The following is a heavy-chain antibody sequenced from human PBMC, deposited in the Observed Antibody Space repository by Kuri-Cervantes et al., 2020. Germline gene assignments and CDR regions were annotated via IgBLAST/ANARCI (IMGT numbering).Heavy chain of an antibody. CDR1: GFTFSDYY. CDR3: ARDMLVSSGIYYYYGMDV. CDR2: ISLTGVTI. Sequence: GGSLRLSCAASGFTFSDYYMSWIRQAPGKGLEWLSYISLTGVTIYYADSVKGRFTISRDNAKNSMYLQMNSLRAEDTAVYYCARDMLVSSGIYYYYGMDVWGQGTTVTDSS. V-gene: IGHV3-11*04. J-gene: IGHJ6*02. D-gene: IGHD6-25*01.